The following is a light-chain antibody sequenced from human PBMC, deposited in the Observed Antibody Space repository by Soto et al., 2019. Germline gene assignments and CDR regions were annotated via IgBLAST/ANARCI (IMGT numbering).Light chain of an antibody. CDR2: DAS. Sequence: EIVLTQSPATLYLSPGERATLSCRASQSVGRYLAWYQQKPGQAPRLLIYDASNRATGIPARFSGSGSGTDFTLTISSLEPEGWAIYYCQQRSNFPLTFGQGTKLEIK. CDR1: QSVGRY. V-gene: IGKV3-11*01. CDR3: QQRSNFPLT. J-gene: IGKJ2*01.